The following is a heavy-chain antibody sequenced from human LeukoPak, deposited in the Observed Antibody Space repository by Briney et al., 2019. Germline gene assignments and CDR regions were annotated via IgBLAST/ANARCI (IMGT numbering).Heavy chain of an antibody. CDR1: RFNSNSKW. CDR3: ADPPSDL. V-gene: IGHV3-7*01. J-gene: IGHJ4*02. Sequence: RGSLRLSCATSRFNSNSKWMTWVRQAAGKGLEWVANINQDGSEKYHGDLVKGRFTISTDNAKSSLFLEMSSLRAEDTAVYYCADPPSDLWGQGTLVAVSS. CDR2: INQDGSEK.